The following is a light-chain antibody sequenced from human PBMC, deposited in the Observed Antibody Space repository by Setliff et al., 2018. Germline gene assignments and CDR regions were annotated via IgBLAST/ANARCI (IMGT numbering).Light chain of an antibody. CDR3: CSYADTYISV. V-gene: IGLV2-11*01. CDR1: SSDVGRYNF. CDR2: DVT. Sequence: QSVLTQPRSVSGSPGQSVTIPCTGTSSDVGRYNFVSWYQQHPGKAPKLIIYDVTKRPSGVPDRFSGSKSGNTASLTISGLQAEDEADYSCCSYADTYISVFGTGTKVTVL. J-gene: IGLJ1*01.